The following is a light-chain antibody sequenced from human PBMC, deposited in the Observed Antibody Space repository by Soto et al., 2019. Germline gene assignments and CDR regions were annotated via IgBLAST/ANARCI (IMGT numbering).Light chain of an antibody. J-gene: IGKJ4*01. CDR1: QSVGNN. CDR2: ATS. V-gene: IGKV3-15*01. Sequence: IVVTQSPATLSVSPGDRATLSCRARQSVGNNFSWYQQKTGQAPRLLIIATSTRDTGVTARFSGTGSGTEFTLTLSSLQSEDFAVYYFQQYGDWPLTFGGGAKVEIE. CDR3: QQYGDWPLT.